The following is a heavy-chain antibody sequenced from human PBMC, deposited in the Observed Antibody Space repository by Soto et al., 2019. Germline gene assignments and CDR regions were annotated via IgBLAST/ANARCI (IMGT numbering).Heavy chain of an antibody. J-gene: IGHJ4*02. CDR2: INHSGST. CDR1: GGSFSGYY. D-gene: IGHD3-22*01. CDR3: ARSTVDITALHFDY. Sequence: SETLSLTCAVYGGSFSGYYWSWIRQPPGKGLEWIGEINHSGSTNYNPSLKSRVTISVDTSKNQFSLKLSSVTAADTAVYYCARSTVDITALHFDYWGQGTLVTVSS. V-gene: IGHV4-34*01.